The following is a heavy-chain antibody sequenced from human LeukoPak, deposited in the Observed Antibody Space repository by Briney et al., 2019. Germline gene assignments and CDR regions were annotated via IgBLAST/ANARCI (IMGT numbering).Heavy chain of an antibody. CDR1: GGSISSYY. Sequence: SETLSLTCTVSGGSISSYYWSWIRQPPGKGLEWIGYFYYRGSTNYNPSLKSRVTISLDASKNQFSLRLRSVTAADTAVYYCARHSGTLGYFDYWGQGTRVTVSS. D-gene: IGHD1-14*01. CDR3: ARHSGTLGYFDY. CDR2: FYYRGST. V-gene: IGHV4-59*12. J-gene: IGHJ4*02.